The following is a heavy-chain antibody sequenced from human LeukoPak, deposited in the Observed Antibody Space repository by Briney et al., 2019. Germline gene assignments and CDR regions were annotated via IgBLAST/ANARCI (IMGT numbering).Heavy chain of an antibody. Sequence: PGGSLRLSCAASGFTFSDYYMSWIRQAPGKGLEWASYINIFGSTIYYADSVKGRFTISRDNSKNTLYLQMNSLRAEDTAVYYCATYRQVLLPFESWGQGTLVTVSS. V-gene: IGHV3-11*01. CDR3: ATYRQVLLPFES. CDR1: GFTFSDYY. CDR2: INIFGSTI. J-gene: IGHJ4*02. D-gene: IGHD2-8*02.